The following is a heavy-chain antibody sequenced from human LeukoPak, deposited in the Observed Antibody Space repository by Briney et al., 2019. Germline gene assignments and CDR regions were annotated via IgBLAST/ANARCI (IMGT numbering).Heavy chain of an antibody. D-gene: IGHD5-18*01. CDR2: IYYSGST. CDR1: GGSISSYY. V-gene: IGHV4-59*08. J-gene: IGHJ3*02. CDR3: ARGGYSYGLAFTVAFDI. Sequence: SETLSLTCTVSGGSISSYYWSWIRQPPGKGLEWIGYIYYSGSTNYNPSLKSRVTISVDTSKNQFSLKLSSVTAADTAVYYCARGGYSYGLAFTVAFDIGGQGTMVTVSS.